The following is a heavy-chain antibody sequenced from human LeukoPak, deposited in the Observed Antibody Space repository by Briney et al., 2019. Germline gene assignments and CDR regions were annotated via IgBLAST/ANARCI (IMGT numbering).Heavy chain of an antibody. CDR2: IYYSGST. V-gene: IGHV4-59*01. Sequence: SEALSLTCTVSGDFISTYYWSWIRQPPGKGLEWIGYIYYSGSTNYNPSLKSRVTISVDTSKNQFSLKLSSVTAADTAVYYCARGRVDAGYCSGGSCYYYYYYYMDVWGKGTTVTVSS. D-gene: IGHD2-15*01. CDR1: GDFISTYY. CDR3: ARGRVDAGYCSGGSCYYYYYYYMDV. J-gene: IGHJ6*03.